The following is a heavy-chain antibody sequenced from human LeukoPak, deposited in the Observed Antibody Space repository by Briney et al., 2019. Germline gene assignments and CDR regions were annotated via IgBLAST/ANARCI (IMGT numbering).Heavy chain of an antibody. J-gene: IGHJ4*02. CDR1: VYTFRNYC. V-gene: IGHV3-74*01. CDR2: RNSDGSRR. Sequence: GGSLRLSCAASVYTFRNYCIHWVPQAPGKGLVWVRRRNSDGSRRTYQDYVKGGFTHSEDNAKGSLYPQMNSLRAEDTAVYFCARRYRSSSDYWGQGTLVAVSS. CDR3: ARRYRSSSDY. D-gene: IGHD1-14*01.